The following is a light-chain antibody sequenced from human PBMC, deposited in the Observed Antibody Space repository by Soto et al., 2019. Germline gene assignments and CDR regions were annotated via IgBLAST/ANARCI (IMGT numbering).Light chain of an antibody. CDR2: GAS. V-gene: IGKV3D-15*01. CDR3: QQYNNWPLT. CDR1: QSVSDN. Sequence: EIVMTQSPVTLSVSPGERATLSCRASQSVSDNLAWYQQKPGQAPRLLFYGASTRATDIPVRFSGSGSGTEFPLTISSLQSEDFAVYYCQQYNNWPLTIGGGTKVDIK. J-gene: IGKJ4*01.